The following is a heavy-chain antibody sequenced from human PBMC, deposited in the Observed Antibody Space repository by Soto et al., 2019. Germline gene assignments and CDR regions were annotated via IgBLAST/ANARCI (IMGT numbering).Heavy chain of an antibody. J-gene: IGHJ4*02. D-gene: IGHD1-20*01. Sequence: EVQLVESGEDLVQPGGSLRLSCAASGFTFSNYAMHWVRQAPGKGLEYVSVISNNGGSTYYADSVKGRFTISRDNSKNPLDLQMGSLRAGDMAVYYCARGRKSGVPGATGFDYWGQGSLVTVSS. CDR1: GFTFSNYA. CDR3: ARGRKSGVPGATGFDY. CDR2: ISNNGGST. V-gene: IGHV3-64*02.